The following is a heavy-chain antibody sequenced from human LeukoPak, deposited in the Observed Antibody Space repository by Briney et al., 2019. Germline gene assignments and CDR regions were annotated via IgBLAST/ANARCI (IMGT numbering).Heavy chain of an antibody. V-gene: IGHV3-33*01. D-gene: IGHD6-13*01. Sequence: PGGSLRLSCAASGFTFSSYGMHWVRQAPGKGLEWVAVIWFDGSNKYYADSVKGRFTISRDNSKNTLYLQMNGLRAEDTAVYYCARGKEQQLYAFDIWGQGTMVTVSS. CDR3: ARGKEQQLYAFDI. J-gene: IGHJ3*02. CDR2: IWFDGSNK. CDR1: GFTFSSYG.